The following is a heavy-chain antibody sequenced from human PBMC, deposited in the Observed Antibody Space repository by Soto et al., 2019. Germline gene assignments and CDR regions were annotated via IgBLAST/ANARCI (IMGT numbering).Heavy chain of an antibody. J-gene: IGHJ4*02. V-gene: IGHV4-59*01. D-gene: IGHD4-17*01. CDR3: ARHTVTIRAGFDY. CDR1: GGSISTYY. Sequence: QVQLQESGPGLVKPSETLSLTCTVSGGSISTYYWDWIRQPPGKELEWIGYTHYSGNTNYHPSLKSRVPISLDPSRNQFSLKLSSVTAADTAIYYCARHTVTIRAGFDYWGQGALVTVSS. CDR2: THYSGNT.